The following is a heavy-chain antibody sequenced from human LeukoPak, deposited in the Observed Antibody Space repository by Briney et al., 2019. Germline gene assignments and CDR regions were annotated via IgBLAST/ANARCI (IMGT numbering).Heavy chain of an antibody. J-gene: IGHJ4*02. D-gene: IGHD5/OR15-5a*01. Sequence: GGSLRLSCTASGFTFSSYSLNWVRQAPGKGLEWVSSVSTGSNYIYYADSVKGRFTISRDNDKNSLYLQMNSLRAEDTAVYYCAKSTAAFLATFDYWGQGTLVTVSS. CDR2: VSTGSNYI. CDR1: GFTFSSYS. V-gene: IGHV3-21*04. CDR3: AKSTAAFLATFDY.